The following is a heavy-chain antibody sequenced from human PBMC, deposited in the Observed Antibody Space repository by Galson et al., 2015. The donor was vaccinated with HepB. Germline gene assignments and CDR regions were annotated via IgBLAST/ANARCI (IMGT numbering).Heavy chain of an antibody. V-gene: IGHV3-23*01. Sequence: SLRLSCAASGFTFSGYAMSWVRQAPGKGLEWVSAISGSGGSTYYADSVKGRFTISRDNSKNTLYLQMNSLRAEDTAVYYCAKYQRLNYYDSSGYFLTGFDYWGQGTLVTVSS. CDR3: AKYQRLNYYDSSGYFLTGFDY. D-gene: IGHD3-22*01. J-gene: IGHJ4*02. CDR1: GFTFSGYA. CDR2: ISGSGGST.